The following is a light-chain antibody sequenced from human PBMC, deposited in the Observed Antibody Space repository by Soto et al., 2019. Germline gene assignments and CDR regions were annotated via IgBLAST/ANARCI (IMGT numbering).Light chain of an antibody. CDR1: SSNIGSNY. CDR2: RNN. J-gene: IGLJ2*01. V-gene: IGLV1-47*01. Sequence: QSVLTQPPSASGTPGQRVTISCSGSSSNIGSNYVYWYRQLPGTAPKLLIYRNNQRPSGVPDRFSGSKSGTSASLAISGLRSEDEADYYCAVWDDSLSGPVFGGGTQLTVL. CDR3: AVWDDSLSGPV.